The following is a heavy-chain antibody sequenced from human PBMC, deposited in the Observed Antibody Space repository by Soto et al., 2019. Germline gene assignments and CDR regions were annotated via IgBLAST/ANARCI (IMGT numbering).Heavy chain of an antibody. CDR2: INPATGAA. Sequence: QLHLVQSGAVVKKPGASVTVSCSASGYPVTAYYMHWVRQAPGRGLEWMGGINPATGAAKYTQTFQGRVTMTRDKSTSTVFMELSGRKSEDTAVFYCARGGGVGVAGSAAFDMWGQGTLVTVSS. CDR1: GYPVTAYY. CDR3: ARGGGVGVAGSAAFDM. V-gene: IGHV1-2*02. J-gene: IGHJ3*02. D-gene: IGHD3-3*01.